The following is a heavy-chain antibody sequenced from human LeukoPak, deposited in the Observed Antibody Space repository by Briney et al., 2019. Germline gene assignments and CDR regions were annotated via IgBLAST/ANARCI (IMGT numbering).Heavy chain of an antibody. V-gene: IGHV3-21*01. CDR3: ARVVQAVAGVGDY. J-gene: IGHJ4*02. CDR1: GFTFSSYS. CDR2: ISSSSTYK. D-gene: IGHD6-19*01. Sequence: GGSLRLSCAASGFTFSSYSMNWVRQAPGKGLEWVLSISSSSTYKYYADSVKGRFTISRDNAENSLYLQINSLRAEDTAVYYCARVVQAVAGVGDYWGQGTLVTVSS.